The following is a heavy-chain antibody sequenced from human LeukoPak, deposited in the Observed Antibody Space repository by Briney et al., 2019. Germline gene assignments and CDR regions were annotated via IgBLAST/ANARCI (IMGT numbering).Heavy chain of an antibody. CDR2: ISGSGGST. J-gene: IGHJ3*02. CDR3: AKDQAFGVVIHAFDI. CDR1: GFTFSSYA. V-gene: IGHV3-23*01. Sequence: PGGSLRLSCSASGFTFSSYAMSWVRQAPGKGLEWVSAISGSGGSTYYADSVKGRFTISRDNSKNTLYLQMNSLRAEDTAVYYCAKDQAFGVVIHAFDIWGQGTMVTVSS. D-gene: IGHD3-3*01.